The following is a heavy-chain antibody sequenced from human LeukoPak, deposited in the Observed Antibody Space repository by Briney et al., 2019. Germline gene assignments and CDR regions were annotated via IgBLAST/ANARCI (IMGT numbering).Heavy chain of an antibody. CDR3: ARTGGGGGFDY. D-gene: IGHD2-15*01. CDR2: IIPIFGTA. J-gene: IGHJ4*02. Sequence: SVKVSCKASGGTFSSYAIRWVRQAPGQGLEWMGGIIPIFGTANYAQKFQGRVTITAEESTSTAYMELSSLRSEDTAVYYCARTGGGGGFDYWGQGTLVTVSS. CDR1: GGTFSSYA. V-gene: IGHV1-69*13.